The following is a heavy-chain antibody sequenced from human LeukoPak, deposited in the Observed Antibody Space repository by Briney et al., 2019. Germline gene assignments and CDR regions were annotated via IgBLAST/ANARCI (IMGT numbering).Heavy chain of an antibody. V-gene: IGHV3-48*04. CDR1: GFTFSSYS. Sequence: GGSLRLSCAASGFTFSSYSMNWVRQAPGKGLEWVSYISSSSSTIYYADSVKGRFTISRDNAKNSLYLQMNSLRAEDTAVYYCARGCIGVWVGPRKRSGYGYYMDVWGKGTTVTVSS. CDR3: ARGCIGVWVGPRKRSGYGYYMDV. J-gene: IGHJ6*03. CDR2: ISSSSSTI. D-gene: IGHD3-3*01.